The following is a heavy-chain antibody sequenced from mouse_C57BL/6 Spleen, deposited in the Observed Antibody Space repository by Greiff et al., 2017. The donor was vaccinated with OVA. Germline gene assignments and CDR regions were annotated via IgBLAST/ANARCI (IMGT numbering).Heavy chain of an antibody. CDR2: IDPETGGT. V-gene: IGHV1-15*01. D-gene: IGHD1-1*02. J-gene: IGHJ4*01. Sequence: QVQLQQSGAELVRPGASVTLSCKASGYTFTDYDMHWVKQTPVQGLEWIGAIDPETGGTAYNQKFKGKAILTADKSSSKAYMELRSLTSEKSAVYYCTRDYDYYAMDYWGKGTSVTVSS. CDR3: TRDYDYYAMDY. CDR1: GYTFTDYD.